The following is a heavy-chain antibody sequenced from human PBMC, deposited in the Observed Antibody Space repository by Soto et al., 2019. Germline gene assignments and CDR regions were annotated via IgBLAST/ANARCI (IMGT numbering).Heavy chain of an antibody. D-gene: IGHD2-2*01. CDR1: GGSLRDYY. CDR2: TNQGGNT. V-gene: IGHV4-34*01. J-gene: IGHJ5*02. CDR3: ARGGRYCNGSSCYAFDP. Sequence: PSETLSLTCAVSGGSLRDYYWSWIRQSPGRGLEWLGDTNQGGNTYYTPSLRSRLTISLDTSNNQFSLRLNSVTAADTAVYYCARGGRYCNGSSCYAFDPWGRGTLVTVSS.